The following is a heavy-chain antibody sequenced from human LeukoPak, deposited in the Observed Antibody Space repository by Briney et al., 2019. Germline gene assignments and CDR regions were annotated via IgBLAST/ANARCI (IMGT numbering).Heavy chain of an antibody. Sequence: GGSLRLSCAASGFTFGDFWMTWVHQAPGKGLEWVANIKQDGSEKYYVDSVMGRFTISRDNAKNSLFLQMSSLRAEDTAVYYCTRAYSYYPYWGQGTLVSVSS. CDR3: TRAYSYYPY. CDR2: IKQDGSEK. J-gene: IGHJ4*02. CDR1: GFTFGDFW. V-gene: IGHV3-7*01. D-gene: IGHD3-10*01.